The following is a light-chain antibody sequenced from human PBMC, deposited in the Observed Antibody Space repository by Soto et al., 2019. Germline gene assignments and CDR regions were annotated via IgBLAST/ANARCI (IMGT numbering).Light chain of an antibody. CDR2: DVN. J-gene: IGLJ3*02. CDR3: SSYTSSDSWV. Sequence: QSALTQPASVSGSPGQSLTISCTGTNSDVGGYNSVSWYQHHPGKAPKLMIFDVNSRTPGVSGRFSGSKSANTASLTISGLQAEDEADYYCSSYTSSDSWVFGGGTKLTVL. CDR1: NSDVGGYNS. V-gene: IGLV2-14*03.